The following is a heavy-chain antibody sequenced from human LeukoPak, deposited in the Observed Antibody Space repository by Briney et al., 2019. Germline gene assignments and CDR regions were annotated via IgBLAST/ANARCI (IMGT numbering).Heavy chain of an antibody. V-gene: IGHV4-34*01. CDR3: ARGGGYDLGWFDP. CDR2: INHNGST. Sequence: SETLSLTCAVYGGSFSGYYWSWIRQPPGKGLEWIGEINHNGSTNYNPSLKSRVTISVDTSKNQFSLKLSSVTAADTAVYYCARGGGYDLGWFDPWGQGTLVTVSS. J-gene: IGHJ5*02. D-gene: IGHD5-12*01. CDR1: GGSFSGYY.